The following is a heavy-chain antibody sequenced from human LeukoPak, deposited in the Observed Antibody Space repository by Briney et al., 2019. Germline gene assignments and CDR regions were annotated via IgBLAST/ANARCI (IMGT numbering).Heavy chain of an antibody. V-gene: IGHV4-59*01. D-gene: IGHD6-19*01. CDR1: GGSLSSYY. CDR2: IYYSGST. CDR3: ARDRIAVAGDNWFDP. Sequence: SETLSLTCTVSGGSLSSYYWSWIRQPPGKGLEWIGYIYYSGSTNYNPSLKSRVTISVDTSKNQFSLKLSSVTAADTAVYYCARDRIAVAGDNWFDPWGQGTLVTVSS. J-gene: IGHJ5*02.